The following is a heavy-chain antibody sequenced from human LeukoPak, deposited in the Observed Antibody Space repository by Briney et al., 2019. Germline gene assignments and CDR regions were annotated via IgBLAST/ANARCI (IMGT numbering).Heavy chain of an antibody. CDR1: GGSFSGYY. V-gene: IGHV4-34*12. J-gene: IGHJ5*01. Sequence: PSETLSLTCAVYGGSFSGYYWSWIRQPPGKGLEWIGSIFHTGNTYYNPSLKSRVTISIDMSKNVFSLKLTSVTAADTAVYYCTRDSEVRWFYSWGQGSLVTVSS. CDR2: IFHTGNT. D-gene: IGHD1-14*01. CDR3: TRDSEVRWFYS.